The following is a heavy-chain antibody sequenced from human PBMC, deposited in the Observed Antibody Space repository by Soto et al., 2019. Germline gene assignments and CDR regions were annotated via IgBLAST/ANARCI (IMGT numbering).Heavy chain of an antibody. CDR3: AREEGFRITMDRGRWFDP. Sequence: QIQLVQSGAEVKKPGASVKVSCRASGYTFTGYYLHWVRQAPGQGLEWMGWVNPISGDTNYAQKFQDRVILTRERSITTVQMELIRMRSDDTSVYYCAREEGFRITMDRGRWFDPWGQGTLVTVSS. CDR2: VNPISGDT. V-gene: IGHV1-2*02. CDR1: GYTFTGYY. J-gene: IGHJ5*02. D-gene: IGHD3-10*01.